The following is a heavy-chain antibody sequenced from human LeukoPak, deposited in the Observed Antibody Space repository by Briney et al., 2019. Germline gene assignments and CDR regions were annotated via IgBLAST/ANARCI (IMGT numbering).Heavy chain of an antibody. J-gene: IGHJ3*02. D-gene: IGHD6-13*01. Sequence: SENLSLTCTVSGGSISSYYWSWIRQPPGKGLEWIGYIYYSGSTNYNPSLKSRVTISVDTSKNQFSLKLSSVTAADTAVYYCARVPGYSSSTDAFDIWGQGTMVTVSS. V-gene: IGHV4-59*01. CDR1: GGSISSYY. CDR3: ARVPGYSSSTDAFDI. CDR2: IYYSGST.